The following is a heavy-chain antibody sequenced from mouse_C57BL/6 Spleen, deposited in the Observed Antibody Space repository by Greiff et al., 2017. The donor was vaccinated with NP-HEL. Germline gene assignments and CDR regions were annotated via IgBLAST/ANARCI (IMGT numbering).Heavy chain of an antibody. D-gene: IGHD1-1*02. CDR1: GYTFTSYW. J-gene: IGHJ2*01. Sequence: VQLQQPGAELVKPGASVKLSCKASGYTFTSYWMQWVKQRPGQGLEWIGEIDPSDSYTNYNQKFKGKATLTVDTSSSTAYMQLSSLTSEDSAGDYCERRGGWGFEDWGQGTTLTVSS. CDR3: ERRGGWGFED. V-gene: IGHV1-50*01. CDR2: IDPSDSYT.